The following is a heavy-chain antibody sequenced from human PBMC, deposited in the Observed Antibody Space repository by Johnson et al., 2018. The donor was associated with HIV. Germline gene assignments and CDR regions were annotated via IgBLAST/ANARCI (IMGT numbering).Heavy chain of an antibody. J-gene: IGHJ3*02. CDR2: LYADGRT. Sequence: EQLVESGGGLVQPGGSLRLSCAASGFIVSSKYMTWFRQAPGKGLEWVSVLYADGRTYYADSVKGRFSISRDNSQNTLYLIMNSLRAEDTAVYYCARVRRSGWYDNDAFDIWGQGTMVTVSS. D-gene: IGHD6-19*01. CDR1: GFIVSSKY. V-gene: IGHV3-66*02. CDR3: ARVRRSGWYDNDAFDI.